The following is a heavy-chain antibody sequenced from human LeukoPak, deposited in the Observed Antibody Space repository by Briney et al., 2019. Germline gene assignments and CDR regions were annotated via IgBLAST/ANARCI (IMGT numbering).Heavy chain of an antibody. CDR1: GFVVSSNY. CDR3: VPLGGLGYYQYGMDV. J-gene: IGHJ6*02. CDR2: IGGSGGDT. Sequence: PGGSLRLSCAASGFVVSSNYMSWVRQAPGKGLEWVSGIGGSGGDTFYADSVRGRFTVSRDNSKNTLFLQIDSLRTEDTAVYYCVPLGGLGYYQYGMDVWGRGTTVTVSS. D-gene: IGHD3/OR15-3a*01. V-gene: IGHV3-23*01.